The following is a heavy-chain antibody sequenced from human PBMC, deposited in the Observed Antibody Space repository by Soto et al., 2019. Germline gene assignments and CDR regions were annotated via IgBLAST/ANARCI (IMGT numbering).Heavy chain of an antibody. V-gene: IGHV3-21*01. CDR2: MSGSSSYI. Sequence: EVQLVESGGGLVKPGGSLRLSCAASGIPFSGYTMNWVRQAPGKGLEWVSCMSGSSSYIYYAESVKGRFTISRDNAKNTLYLQMNSLRAEDTAVYYCATTYGQSYYSYGLDIWGQGTTVTVSS. CDR1: GIPFSGYT. CDR3: ATTYGQSYYSYGLDI. D-gene: IGHD3-10*01. J-gene: IGHJ6*02.